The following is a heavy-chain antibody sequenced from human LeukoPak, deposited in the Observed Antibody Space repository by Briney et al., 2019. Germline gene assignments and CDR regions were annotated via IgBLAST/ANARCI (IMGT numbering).Heavy chain of an antibody. CDR1: GFAFSSYG. J-gene: IGHJ3*02. CDR2: IWYDGSNK. Sequence: PGRSLRPSCAASGFAFSSYGMHWVRQAPAKGLEWVAVIWYDGSNKYYADSVKGRFTISRDNSKNTLYLQMNSLRAEDTAVYYCARLSSGDAFDIWGQGTMVTVSS. V-gene: IGHV3-33*01. D-gene: IGHD3-22*01. CDR3: ARLSSGDAFDI.